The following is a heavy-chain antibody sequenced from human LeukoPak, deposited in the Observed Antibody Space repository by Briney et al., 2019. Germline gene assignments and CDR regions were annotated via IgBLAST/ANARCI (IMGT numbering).Heavy chain of an antibody. D-gene: IGHD6-19*01. CDR2: IYSGGSA. V-gene: IGHV3-66*02. Sequence: GGSLRLSCAASGFTVSSNYMGWVHQAPGKGLDWVSVIYSGGSAYYADSVKGRFTISRDSSKNILHLQMNSLTAEDTAVYYCARGSSLAAVARGFDYWGQGTLVTVSS. J-gene: IGHJ4*02. CDR1: GFTVSSNY. CDR3: ARGSSLAAVARGFDY.